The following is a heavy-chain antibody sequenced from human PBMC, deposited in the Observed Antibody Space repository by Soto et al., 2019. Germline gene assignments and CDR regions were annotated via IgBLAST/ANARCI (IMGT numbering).Heavy chain of an antibody. Sequence: PGGSLRLSCAASGFTFSSYGMHWVRQAPGKGLEWVAVISYDGSNKYYADSVKGRFTISRDNSKNTLYLQMNSLRAEDMAVYYCAKDLGRDGYNFFDYWGQGSLVTVSS. CDR1: GFTFSSYG. D-gene: IGHD5-12*01. CDR3: AKDLGRDGYNFFDY. CDR2: ISYDGSNK. J-gene: IGHJ4*02. V-gene: IGHV3-30*18.